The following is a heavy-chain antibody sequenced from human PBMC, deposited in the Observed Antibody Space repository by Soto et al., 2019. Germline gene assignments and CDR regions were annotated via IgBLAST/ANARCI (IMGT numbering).Heavy chain of an antibody. V-gene: IGHV4-59*01. CDR1: GGSISSYY. J-gene: IGHJ6*03. D-gene: IGHD5-12*01. Sequence: SETLSLTCTVSGGSISSYYWSWIRQPPGKGLEWIGYIYYSGSTNYNPSLKSRVTISVDTSKNQFSLKLSSVTAADTAVYYCARVVATNFYYYYYMDVWGKGTMVTVSS. CDR2: IYYSGST. CDR3: ARVVATNFYYYYYMDV.